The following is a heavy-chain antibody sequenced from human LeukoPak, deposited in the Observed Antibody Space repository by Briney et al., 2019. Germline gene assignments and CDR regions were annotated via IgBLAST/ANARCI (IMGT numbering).Heavy chain of an antibody. CDR1: GGSISSGGYS. CDR3: ARGKYASESYSFDY. D-gene: IGHD3-10*01. J-gene: IGHJ4*02. CDR2: IYHSGST. Sequence: SETLSLTCGVSGGSISSGGYSWNWIRQPPGKGLEWIGYIYHSGSTYYNPSLKSRVTISVDRSKNQFSLRVSSVTAADTAVYYCARGKYASESYSFDYWGQGTQVTVSS. V-gene: IGHV4-30-2*01.